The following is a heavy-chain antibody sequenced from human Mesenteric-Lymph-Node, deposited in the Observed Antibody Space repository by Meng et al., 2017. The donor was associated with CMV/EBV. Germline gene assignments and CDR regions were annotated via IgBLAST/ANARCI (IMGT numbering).Heavy chain of an antibody. CDR3: ATGSQLDLDAFDI. J-gene: IGHJ3*02. D-gene: IGHD1-1*01. Sequence: ASVKVSCKACGYTLTELSMHWVRQAPGKGLEWMGGFDPEDGETLYAQKFQGRVTMTEDTSTDTAYMELSSLRSEDTAVYYCATGSQLDLDAFDIWGQGTMVTVSS. V-gene: IGHV1-24*01. CDR1: GYTLTELS. CDR2: FDPEDGET.